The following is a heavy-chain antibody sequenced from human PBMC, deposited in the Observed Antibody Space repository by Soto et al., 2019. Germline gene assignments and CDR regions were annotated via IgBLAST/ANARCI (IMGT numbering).Heavy chain of an antibody. J-gene: IGHJ6*03. CDR3: ARGLGFGELSANYYYYYMDV. CDR2: MNPNSGNT. Sequence: ASVKVSCKASGCTFTSYDSNWVRQATGQGLEWMGWMNPNSGNTGYAQKFQGRVTMTRNTSISTAYMELSSLRSEDTAVYYCARGLGFGELSANYYYYYMDVWGKGTTVTVSS. CDR1: GCTFTSYD. V-gene: IGHV1-8*01. D-gene: IGHD3-10*01.